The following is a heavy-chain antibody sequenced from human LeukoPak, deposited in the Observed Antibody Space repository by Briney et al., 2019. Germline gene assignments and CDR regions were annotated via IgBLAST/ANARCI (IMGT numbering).Heavy chain of an antibody. CDR2: ISYDGSNK. V-gene: IGHV3-30*03. Sequence: PGGSLRLSCAASGFTFSSYGMHWVRQAPGKGLEWVAVISYDGSNKYYADSVKGRFTISRDNSKNTLYLQMNSLRAEDTAVYYCAGDLGVPDDYYDSSGYYYHDAFDIWGQGTMVTVSS. CDR3: AGDLGVPDDYYDSSGYYYHDAFDI. CDR1: GFTFSSYG. J-gene: IGHJ3*02. D-gene: IGHD3-22*01.